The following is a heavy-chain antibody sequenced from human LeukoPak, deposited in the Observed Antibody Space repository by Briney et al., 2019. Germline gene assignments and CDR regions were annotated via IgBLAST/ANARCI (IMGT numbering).Heavy chain of an antibody. CDR1: GYTFTGYY. V-gene: IGHV1-2*02. J-gene: IGHJ6*03. Sequence: ASVKVSCKASGYTFTGYYMHWVRQAPGQGLEWMGWINPNSGGTNYAQKFQGRVTMTRDTSISTAYMELSRLRSDDTAVYYCAREVTGVADYYYYYMDVWGKGTTVTVSS. CDR3: AREVTGVADYYYYYMDV. CDR2: INPNSGGT. D-gene: IGHD3-3*01.